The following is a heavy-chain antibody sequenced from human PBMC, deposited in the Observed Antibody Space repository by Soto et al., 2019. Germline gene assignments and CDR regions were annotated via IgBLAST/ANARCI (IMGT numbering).Heavy chain of an antibody. D-gene: IGHD3-10*01. CDR1: GDSVTSVSDY. J-gene: IGHJ6*02. CDR3: ARGVGFAYYSYHIDL. V-gene: IGHV4-61*01. Sequence: SETLSLTCTVSGDSVTSVSDYWSWIRQPPGKGLEWIGYIYYSGSADYNPSLGSRVTISIDTSKNQFSLKLTSVTAADTHVYYCARGVGFAYYSYHIDLWGQRTTGT. CDR2: IYYSGSA.